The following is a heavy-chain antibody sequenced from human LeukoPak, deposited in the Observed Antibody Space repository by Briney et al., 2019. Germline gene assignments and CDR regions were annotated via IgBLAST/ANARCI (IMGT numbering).Heavy chain of an antibody. CDR1: PVSISSSY. J-gene: IGHJ4*02. Sequence: PSETLSLTCTVSPVSISSSYWSSIRQPPGMGLEWIAHIYYSGSTNYNPSLKSRVTISLDTFENQFSLKLSSATAADTALYYCARYGFRTGWSFCDYWGQGTVVTVSS. V-gene: IGHV4-59*01. D-gene: IGHD6-19*01. CDR3: ARYGFRTGWSFCDY. CDR2: IYYSGST.